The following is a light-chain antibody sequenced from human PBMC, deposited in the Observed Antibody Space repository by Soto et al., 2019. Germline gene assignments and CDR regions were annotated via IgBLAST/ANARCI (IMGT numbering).Light chain of an antibody. CDR2: DAS. CDR3: QQRGNWPSLT. CDR1: QSVSSQ. Sequence: EIVLTQSPATLSLSPGARATISCRASQSVSSQLAWYQQKPGQAPRLLIYDASNRATGIPARFRGSGSGTDFTLTISSLEPEDFAVYYCQQRGNWPSLTFGGGTKGEIK. J-gene: IGKJ4*01. V-gene: IGKV3-11*01.